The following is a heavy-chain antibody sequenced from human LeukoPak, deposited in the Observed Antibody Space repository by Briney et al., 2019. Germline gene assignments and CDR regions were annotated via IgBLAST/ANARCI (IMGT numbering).Heavy chain of an antibody. CDR1: GFTFSGST. V-gene: IGHV3-73*01. CDR2: IRNKADNYAT. CDR3: AVSPLMDV. J-gene: IGHJ6*04. Sequence: GGSLKLSCAASGFTFSGSTIHWVRQTSGKGLEWVGRIRNKADNYATVYAASVKGRFTISRDDSKNSLYLQMNSLKTDDTAVYYCAVSPLMDVWGKGTTVTVSS.